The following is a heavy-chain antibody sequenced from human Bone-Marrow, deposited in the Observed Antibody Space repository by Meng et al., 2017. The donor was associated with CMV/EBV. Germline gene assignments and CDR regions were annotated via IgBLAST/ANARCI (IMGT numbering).Heavy chain of an antibody. CDR3: ARGRVNAVAAMGTTPPGDY. D-gene: IGHD6-13*01. CDR1: GYTFTSYY. J-gene: IGHJ4*02. V-gene: IGHV1-46*01. CDR2: INPSGGST. Sequence: ASVKVSCKASGYTFTSYYMHWVRQAPGQGLGWMGIINPSGGSTSYAQKFQGRVTMTRDTSTSTVYMELSSLRSEDTAVYYCARGRVNAVAAMGTTPPGDYWGQGTLVTVSS.